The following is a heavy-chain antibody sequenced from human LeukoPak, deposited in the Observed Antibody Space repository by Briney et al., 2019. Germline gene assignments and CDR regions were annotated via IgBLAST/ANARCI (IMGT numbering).Heavy chain of an antibody. Sequence: ASVKVSCKASGYTFTSYGISWVRQAPGQGLEWMGWISAYNGNTNYAQKLQGRVTMTTDTSTSTAYMELRSLRSDDTAVYYCARDSFNDYGDYSRAYYYGMDVWGQGTTVTVS. V-gene: IGHV1-18*01. CDR2: ISAYNGNT. CDR3: ARDSFNDYGDYSRAYYYGMDV. CDR1: GYTFTSYG. J-gene: IGHJ6*02. D-gene: IGHD4-17*01.